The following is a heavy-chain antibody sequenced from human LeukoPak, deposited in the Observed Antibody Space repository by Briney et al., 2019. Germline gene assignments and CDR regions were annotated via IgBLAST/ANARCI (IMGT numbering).Heavy chain of an antibody. CDR3: ARLSSGSSSWYDIDY. J-gene: IGHJ4*02. CDR2: IYSGGST. V-gene: IGHV3-66*04. D-gene: IGHD6-13*01. Sequence: GGSLRLSCAASGFSVSSNYMSWVRQAPGRGLEWVALIYSGGSTNYADSVKGRFTISRDKSRHTLYLQMNSLRAEDTAVYYCARLSSGSSSWYDIDYWGQGTLVTVSS. CDR1: GFSVSSNY.